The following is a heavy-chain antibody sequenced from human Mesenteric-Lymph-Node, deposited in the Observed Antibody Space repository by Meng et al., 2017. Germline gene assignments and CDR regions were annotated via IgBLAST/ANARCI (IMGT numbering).Heavy chain of an antibody. Sequence: ASVKVSCKASGYTFTGYYMHWVRQAPGQGLEWMGRINPNSGGTNYAQKFQGRVTMTRDTSISTAYMELSRLRSDDTAVYYCARSRDIVVVPAVMHFDYWGQGTLVTVSS. D-gene: IGHD2-2*01. J-gene: IGHJ4*02. V-gene: IGHV1-2*06. CDR1: GYTFTGYY. CDR3: ARSRDIVVVPAVMHFDY. CDR2: INPNSGGT.